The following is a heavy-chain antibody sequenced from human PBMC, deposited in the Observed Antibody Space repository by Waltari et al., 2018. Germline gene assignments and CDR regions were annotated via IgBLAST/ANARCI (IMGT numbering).Heavy chain of an antibody. CDR1: GYAFSDYG. D-gene: IGHD3-3*01. V-gene: IGHV1-18*01. CDR2: ISAYNDKT. Sequence: QVLLVQSGPEVKKPGASVTVSCKTSGYAFSDYGMNWVRQAPGQGLEWMGWISAYNDKTDYAQKFQGRVTMTIDKSTTTAYMELRSLRADDTAVYYCARDPHEFWSSYFFDAWGQGTLVTVSS. CDR3: ARDPHEFWSSYFFDA. J-gene: IGHJ5*02.